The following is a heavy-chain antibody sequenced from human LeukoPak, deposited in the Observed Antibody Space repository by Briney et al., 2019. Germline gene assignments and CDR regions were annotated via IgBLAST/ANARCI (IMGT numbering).Heavy chain of an antibody. J-gene: IGHJ5*02. Sequence: PGGSLRLSCAASRFTFSSYVMSWVRQAPGKGLEWVSSISGSGGSTYYADSVKGRFTISRDNAKNSLYLQMNSLRAEDTAVYYCARDARIHNWFDPWGQGTLVTVSS. D-gene: IGHD2-15*01. V-gene: IGHV3-23*01. CDR1: RFTFSSYV. CDR3: ARDARIHNWFDP. CDR2: ISGSGGST.